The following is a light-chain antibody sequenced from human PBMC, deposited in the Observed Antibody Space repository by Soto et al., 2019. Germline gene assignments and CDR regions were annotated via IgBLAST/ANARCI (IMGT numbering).Light chain of an antibody. V-gene: IGLV1-47*02. CDR1: SSNVGSNF. CDR3: AAWDDSLRGV. CDR2: NNN. Sequence: QPVLTQSPSASGTPGQRVTISCSGSSSNVGSNFVYWYQQLPGTAPKLLIYNNNQRPSGVPDRFSGSKSGTSASLAISGLRSEDEADYYCAAWDDSLRGVFGGGTQLTVL. J-gene: IGLJ2*01.